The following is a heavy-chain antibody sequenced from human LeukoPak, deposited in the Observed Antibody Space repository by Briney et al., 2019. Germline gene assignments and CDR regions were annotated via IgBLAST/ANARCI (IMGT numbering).Heavy chain of an antibody. CDR2: LSSSGSTN. CDR1: GIPFTNF. Sequence: GGSLRLSCAASGIPFTNFWVRQAPGKGLEWVSYLSSSGSTNYYADSVKGRFTISRDNAKNSLYLQMSSLRDEDTAVYYCATLRPRQQLVVDHWGQGTLVTVSS. D-gene: IGHD6-13*01. CDR3: ATLRPRQQLVVDH. J-gene: IGHJ4*02. V-gene: IGHV3-48*03.